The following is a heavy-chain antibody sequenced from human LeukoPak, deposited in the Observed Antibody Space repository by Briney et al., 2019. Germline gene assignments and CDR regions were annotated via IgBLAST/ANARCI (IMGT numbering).Heavy chain of an antibody. CDR3: ARGKSGYSYGSSSYWFDP. J-gene: IGHJ5*02. D-gene: IGHD5-18*01. Sequence: SETLSLTCTVSGGSISSSSYYWSWIRQPPGKGLEWIGEINHSGSTNYNPSLKSRVTISVDTSKNQFSLKLSSVTAADTAVYYCARGKSGYSYGSSSYWFDPWGQGTLVTVSS. CDR1: GGSISSSSYY. CDR2: INHSGST. V-gene: IGHV4-39*07.